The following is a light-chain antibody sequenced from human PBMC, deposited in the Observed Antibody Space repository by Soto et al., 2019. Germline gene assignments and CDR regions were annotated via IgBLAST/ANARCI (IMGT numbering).Light chain of an antibody. V-gene: IGKV3-20*01. Sequence: EIVLTQSPGTLYLSPGERATLSCRASQGVSSSSLAWYQQKPGQAPRLRIYGASGRATGIPDRFSGSGSGTDFTRTISRLEPEDFAVYYCQQYGSSPMYTFGQGTKLEIK. J-gene: IGKJ2*01. CDR1: QGVSSSS. CDR3: QQYGSSPMYT. CDR2: GAS.